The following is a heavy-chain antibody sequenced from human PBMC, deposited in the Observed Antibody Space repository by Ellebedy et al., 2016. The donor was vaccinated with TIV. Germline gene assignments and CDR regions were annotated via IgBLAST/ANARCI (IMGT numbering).Heavy chain of an antibody. V-gene: IGHV4-39*01. CDR3: ARLVTMIVVVITYPIVYFDY. CDR2: IYYSGST. CDR1: GGSISSSSYY. J-gene: IGHJ4*02. D-gene: IGHD3-22*01. Sequence: SETLSLTXTVSGGSISSSSYYWGWIRQPPGKGLEWIGSIYYSGSTYYNPSLKSRVTISVDTSKNQLSLKLSSVTAADTAVYYCARLVTMIVVVITYPIVYFDYWGQGTLVTVSS.